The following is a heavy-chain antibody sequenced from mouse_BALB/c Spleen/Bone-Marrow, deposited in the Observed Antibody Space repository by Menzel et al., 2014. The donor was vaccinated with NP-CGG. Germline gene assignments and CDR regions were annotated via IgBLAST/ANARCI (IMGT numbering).Heavy chain of an antibody. CDR1: GFALSGYD. D-gene: IGHD2-2*01. CDR3: ARQRGYAYAMDY. Sequence: DVQLQESGGGLVKPGGSLKLSCAASGFALSGYDMSWVRQTPEKRLEWVAYISSGGSNTYYPDTVKGRFTISRDNAKNTLYLQMNSLKSEDTAMYYCARQRGYAYAMDYWGQGTSVTVSS. CDR2: ISSGGSNT. J-gene: IGHJ4*01. V-gene: IGHV5-12-1*01.